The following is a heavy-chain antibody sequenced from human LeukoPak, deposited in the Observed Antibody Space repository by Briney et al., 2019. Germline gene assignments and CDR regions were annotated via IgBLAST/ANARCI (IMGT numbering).Heavy chain of an antibody. Sequence: GGSLRLSCAASGFTFSSYGMNWVRQAPGKGLEWVSYSSRDSSTIYYADSVKGRFTISRDNAENSLYLQMDSLRVEDTAVYFCARDGRGRWEPWGQGTLVTVSS. J-gene: IGHJ4*02. CDR1: GFTFSSYG. V-gene: IGHV3-48*01. CDR3: ARDGRGRWEP. D-gene: IGHD1-26*01. CDR2: SSRDSSTI.